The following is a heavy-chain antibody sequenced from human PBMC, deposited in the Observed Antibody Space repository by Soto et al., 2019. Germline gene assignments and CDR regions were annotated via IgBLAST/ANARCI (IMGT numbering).Heavy chain of an antibody. D-gene: IGHD3-3*01. J-gene: IGHJ6*02. CDR1: GYTFTSYG. V-gene: IGHV1-18*01. CDR2: ISAYNGKA. CDR3: AVPGDFGVVIRDYYYYYGMDV. Sequence: ASVKVSCKASGYTFTSYGISCVRQAPGQGLEWMGWISAYNGKANYAQKLQGRVTITTDESTSTAYMELRSLRSEDTAVYYCAVPGDFGVVIRDYYYYYGMDVWGQGTTVTVSS.